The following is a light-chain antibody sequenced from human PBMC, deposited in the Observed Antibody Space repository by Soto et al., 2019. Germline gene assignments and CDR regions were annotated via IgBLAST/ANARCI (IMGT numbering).Light chain of an antibody. CDR3: QQYNNWPYS. V-gene: IGKV3-15*01. CDR1: QGVTTN. CDR2: DVS. J-gene: IGKJ5*01. Sequence: EIVWTQSPGSLCLSPGERATLSCRAGQGVTTNFAWYQQKSGQSPRLLIYDVSIRATGVPARFSGTGSETDFTLTISGLQSEDSAIYFCQQYNNWPYSFGQGTRLEIK.